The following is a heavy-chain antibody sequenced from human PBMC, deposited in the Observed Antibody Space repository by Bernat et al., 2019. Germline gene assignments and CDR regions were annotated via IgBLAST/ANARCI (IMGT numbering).Heavy chain of an antibody. CDR3: VKDEYSYGHDAFDI. Sequence: EVQLVESGGGLVQPGGSLRLSCSASGFTFNDFAFHWVRQAPGTGLQYVSGVSSSGDNSSYADSVKGRFTISRDKSRNTLYIEMSSLRAEETAVYFCVKDEYSYGHDAFDIWGQGTMVTVSS. CDR1: GFTFNDFA. CDR2: VSSSGDNS. D-gene: IGHD5-18*01. V-gene: IGHV3-64D*06. J-gene: IGHJ3*02.